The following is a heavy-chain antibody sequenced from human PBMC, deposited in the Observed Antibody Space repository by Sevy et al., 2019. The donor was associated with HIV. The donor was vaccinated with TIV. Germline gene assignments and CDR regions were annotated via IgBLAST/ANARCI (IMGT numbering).Heavy chain of an antibody. J-gene: IGHJ4*02. V-gene: IGHV3-48*03. Sequence: GGSLRLSCAASGFIFSSYEMNWVRQAPGKGLEWISYISNSGSALYYSDSVKGRFTISRDNAKNSLYLQMNSLRVEATSVYYCARDLPPSATTVAHFDCWGQGTQVTVSS. CDR3: ARDLPPSATTVAHFDC. D-gene: IGHD4-17*01. CDR1: GFIFSSYE. CDR2: ISNSGSAL.